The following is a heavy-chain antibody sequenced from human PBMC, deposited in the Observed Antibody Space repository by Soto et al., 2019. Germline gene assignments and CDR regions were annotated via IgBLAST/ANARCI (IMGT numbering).Heavy chain of an antibody. CDR2: INHTGGT. Sequence: SETPSLTFALYGVSFNGYDWNWIRHPPGKGLEWIGEINHTGGTHYNPSLKGRVTMSVDTSKNQFSLRLSSVTAADTAIYYCATGIAVFALLIRTFDSWVQRTLVT. D-gene: IGHD3-3*01. V-gene: IGHV4-34*01. CDR3: ATGIAVFALLIRTFDS. J-gene: IGHJ5*01. CDR1: GVSFNGYD.